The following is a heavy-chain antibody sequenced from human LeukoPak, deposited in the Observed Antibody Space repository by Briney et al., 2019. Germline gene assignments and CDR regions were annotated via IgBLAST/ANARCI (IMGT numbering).Heavy chain of an antibody. D-gene: IGHD6-19*01. V-gene: IGHV4-4*02. Sequence: PSETLSLTCAVSGGSISSSNWWSWVRPPPGKGLEWIGEIYHSGSTNYNPSLKSRVTISVDKSKNQFSLKLSSVTAADTAVYYCARDWGFDSSGWYLRRSWFDPWGQGTLVTVSS. CDR2: IYHSGST. CDR1: GGSISSSNW. J-gene: IGHJ5*02. CDR3: ARDWGFDSSGWYLRRSWFDP.